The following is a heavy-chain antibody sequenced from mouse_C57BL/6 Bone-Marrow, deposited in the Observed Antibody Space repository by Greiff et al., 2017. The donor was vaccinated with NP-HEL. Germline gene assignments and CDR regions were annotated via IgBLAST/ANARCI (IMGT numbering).Heavy chain of an antibody. D-gene: IGHD1-1*01. CDR3: AYYYGSYFDY. V-gene: IGHV1-64*01. CDR2: IHPNSGST. CDR1: GYTFTSYW. Sequence: VQLQQSGAELVKPGASVKLSCKASGYTFTSYWMHWVKQRPGQGLEWIGMIHPNSGSTNYNEKFKSKATLTVDKSSSTAYMQLSSLTSEDSAVYYCAYYYGSYFDYWGQGTTLTVSS. J-gene: IGHJ2*01.